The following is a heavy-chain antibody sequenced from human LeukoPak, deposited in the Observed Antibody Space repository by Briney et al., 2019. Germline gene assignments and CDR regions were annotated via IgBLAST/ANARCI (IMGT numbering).Heavy chain of an antibody. CDR3: ARGEDYSNYALGVDY. Sequence: ASVKVSCKASGYTFTGYYMHWVRQAPGQGLEWMGWINPNSGGTNYAQKFQGRVTMTRDTSISTAYMELSRLRSDDTAVYYCARGEDYSNYALGVDYWGQGTLVTVSS. D-gene: IGHD4-11*01. CDR2: INPNSGGT. V-gene: IGHV1-2*02. CDR1: GYTFTGYY. J-gene: IGHJ4*02.